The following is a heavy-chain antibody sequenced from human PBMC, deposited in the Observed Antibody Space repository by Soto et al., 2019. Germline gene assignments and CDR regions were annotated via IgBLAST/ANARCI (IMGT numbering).Heavy chain of an antibody. CDR1: GFTVSSNY. V-gene: IGHV3-66*01. J-gene: IGHJ5*02. Sequence: PGGSLRLSCAASGFTVSSNYMSWVRQAPGKGLEWVSVIYSGGSTYYADSVKGRFTISRDNSKNTLYLQMNSLRAEDTAVYYCATEHSSSSIVSWFDPWGQGTLVTVSS. CDR3: ATEHSSSSIVSWFDP. CDR2: IYSGGST. D-gene: IGHD6-6*01.